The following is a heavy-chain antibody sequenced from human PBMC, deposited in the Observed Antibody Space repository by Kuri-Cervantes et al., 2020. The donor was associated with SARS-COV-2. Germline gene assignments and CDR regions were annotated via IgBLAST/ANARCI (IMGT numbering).Heavy chain of an antibody. Sequence: ASVKVSCKASGYTFTGYYMHWVRQAPGQGLEWMGWINPNSGGTNYAQKFQGRVTMTRDTSISTAYMELSRLGSDDTAVYYCARERDYYYGMDVWGQGTTVTVSS. CDR3: ARERDYYYGMDV. CDR1: GYTFTGYY. V-gene: IGHV1-2*02. CDR2: INPNSGGT. J-gene: IGHJ6*02.